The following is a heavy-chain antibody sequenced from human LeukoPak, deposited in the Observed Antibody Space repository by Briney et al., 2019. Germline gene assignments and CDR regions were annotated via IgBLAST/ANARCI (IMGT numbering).Heavy chain of an antibody. CDR2: IYTSGST. J-gene: IGHJ3*02. CDR1: GGSISSGGYY. V-gene: IGHV4-61*02. CDR3: ARRAVAPKVEAFDI. Sequence: TPSETLSLTCAVSGGSISSGGYYWSWIRQPAGKGLEWIGRIYTSGSTNYNPSLKSRVTLSVDTSKNQFSLKLSSVTAADTAVYYCARRAVAPKVEAFDIWGQGTMVTVSS. D-gene: IGHD6-19*01.